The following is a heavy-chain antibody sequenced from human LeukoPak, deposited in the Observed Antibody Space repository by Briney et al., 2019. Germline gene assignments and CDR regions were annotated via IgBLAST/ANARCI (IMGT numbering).Heavy chain of an antibody. Sequence: ASVKVSCKASGYTFTSYGISWVRQAPGQGLEWMGWISAYNGNTNYAQKFQGRVTMTRDTSTSTVYMELSSLRSEDTAVYYCARGRYQLRSSGMDVWGQGTTVAVSS. J-gene: IGHJ6*02. CDR3: ARGRYQLRSSGMDV. CDR2: ISAYNGNT. V-gene: IGHV1-18*01. D-gene: IGHD2-2*01. CDR1: GYTFTSYG.